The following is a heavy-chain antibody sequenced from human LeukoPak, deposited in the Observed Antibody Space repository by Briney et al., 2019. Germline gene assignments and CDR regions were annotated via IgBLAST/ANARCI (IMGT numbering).Heavy chain of an antibody. V-gene: IGHV3-23*01. CDR1: GLSFTDYA. CDR2: TSASGGST. D-gene: IGHD1-1*01. J-gene: IGHJ3*02. CDR3: AKDDKWNDGGGAFDI. Sequence: GGSLRLSCAASGLSFTDYAMSWVRQAPGKGLEWVSATSASGGSTYYAASVKGRFTIYRDNSKNTLYLQMNILRAEDTALYYCAKDDKWNDGGGAFDIWGQGTMVTVSS.